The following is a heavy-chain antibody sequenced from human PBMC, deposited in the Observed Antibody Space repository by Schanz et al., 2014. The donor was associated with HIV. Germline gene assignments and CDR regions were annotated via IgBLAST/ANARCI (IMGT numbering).Heavy chain of an antibody. CDR3: ARVSPMRPLASDGRGAFDI. D-gene: IGHD1-26*01. CDR2: ISGSGRTT. Sequence: EVQLLESGGGLAQPGGSLRLSCIASGFMFKTYAMSWVRQAPGKGLEWVSVISGSGRTTYFADSVKGRFTISRDNSRNTLFLQMNSLRAEDTAVYFCARVSPMRPLASDGRGAFDIWGQGTMVTVSS. J-gene: IGHJ3*02. CDR1: GFMFKTYA. V-gene: IGHV3-23*01.